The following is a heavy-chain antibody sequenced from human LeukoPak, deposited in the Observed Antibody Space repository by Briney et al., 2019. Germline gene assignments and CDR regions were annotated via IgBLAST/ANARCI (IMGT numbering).Heavy chain of an antibody. Sequence: GGSLRLSCAASGFTFSSYGMHWVRQATGKGLEWVAFIRYDGSNKYYADSVKGRFTISRDNSKNTLYLQMNSLRAEDTAVYYCAKDSSPSHSSSWFFGYWGQGTLVTISS. CDR3: AKDSSPSHSSSWFFGY. J-gene: IGHJ4*02. CDR1: GFTFSSYG. D-gene: IGHD6-13*01. CDR2: IRYDGSNK. V-gene: IGHV3-30*02.